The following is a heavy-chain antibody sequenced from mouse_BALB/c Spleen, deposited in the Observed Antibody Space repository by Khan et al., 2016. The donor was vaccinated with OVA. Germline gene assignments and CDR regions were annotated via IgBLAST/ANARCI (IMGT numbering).Heavy chain of an antibody. J-gene: IGHJ3*01. CDR3: TRLGYNYDSEGFAY. CDR2: VSTGGGYT. D-gene: IGHD1-1*01. CDR1: GFTFSTYG. Sequence: EVELVESGGDLVKPGGSLKLSCAASGFTFSTYGMSWVRQTPDKRLAWVATVSTGGGYTYYPDSVKGRFTISRENAKKHLYLQGCGLKSEDTAMYYCTRLGYNYDSEGFAYWGQGTRVTVSA. V-gene: IGHV5-6*01.